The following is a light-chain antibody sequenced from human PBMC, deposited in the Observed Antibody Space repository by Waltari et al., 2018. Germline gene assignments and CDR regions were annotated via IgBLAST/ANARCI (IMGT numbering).Light chain of an antibody. CDR1: SSDVGGYTS. CDR2: EVS. V-gene: IGLV2-14*01. J-gene: IGLJ1*01. Sequence: QSALTQPASVSGSPGQSITTSCTGTSSDVGGYTSVPWYQQHPGKAPKLMIYEVSNRPSGVSNRFSGSKSGNTASLTISGLQAEDEADYYCSSYTSSSTLYVFATGTKVTVL. CDR3: SSYTSSSTLYV.